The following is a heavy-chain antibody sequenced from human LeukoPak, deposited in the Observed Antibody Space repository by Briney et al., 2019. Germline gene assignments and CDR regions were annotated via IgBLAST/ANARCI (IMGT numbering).Heavy chain of an antibody. J-gene: IGHJ4*02. CDR2: ISSDGSNE. CDR1: GFTFSRYA. Sequence: GRSLRLSCAASGFTFSRYAVHWVRLAPGKGLEWVAVISSDGSNEYYADSVKGRFTIFRDNSKNTLYVQMNSLRAEDTAVYYCARDPGIAAAGTSGDYWGQGTLVTVSS. D-gene: IGHD6-13*01. V-gene: IGHV3-30*04. CDR3: ARDPGIAAAGTSGDY.